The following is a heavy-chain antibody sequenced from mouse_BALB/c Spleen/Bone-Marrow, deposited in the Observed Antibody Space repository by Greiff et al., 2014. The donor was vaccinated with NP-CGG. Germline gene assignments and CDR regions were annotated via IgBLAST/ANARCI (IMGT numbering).Heavy chain of an antibody. CDR1: GFNIKDTY. CDR3: ARRVGDY. V-gene: IGHV14-3*02. D-gene: IGHD1-1*02. J-gene: IGHJ2*01. CDR2: IDPANGNT. Sequence: DVKLVESGAELVKPGASVKLSCTASGFNIKDTYMHWVKQRPEQGLEWIGRIDPANGNTKYDPKFQGKATITADTSSNTDYLQLSSLTSEDTAGYYCARRVGDYWGQGTTLTVST.